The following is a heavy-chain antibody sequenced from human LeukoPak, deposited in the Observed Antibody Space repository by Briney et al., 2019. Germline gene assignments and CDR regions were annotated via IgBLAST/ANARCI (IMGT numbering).Heavy chain of an antibody. CDR3: ARPPTVTTWIFDY. Sequence: GGSLRLACAASGFTFSSYAMNWVRQAPGKGLEWVSSISSSGDRTNYADSVKGWFTISRDNSDNRLYLQMNSLRAEDTAVYYCARPPTVTTWIFDYWGQGTLVTVSS. V-gene: IGHV3-23*01. CDR2: ISSSGDRT. J-gene: IGHJ4*02. D-gene: IGHD4-17*01. CDR1: GFTFSSYA.